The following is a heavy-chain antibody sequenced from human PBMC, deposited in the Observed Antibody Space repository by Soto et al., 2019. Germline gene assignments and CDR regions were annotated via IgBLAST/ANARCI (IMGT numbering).Heavy chain of an antibody. J-gene: IGHJ6*02. Sequence: GSLRLSCAASEFTVSSNYMSWVRQAPGKGLEWVSVIYSGGSTYYADSVKGRFTISRDNSKNTLYLQMNSLRAEDTAVYYCARDRVFLGGMDVWGQGTTVTVSS. V-gene: IGHV3-53*01. CDR3: ARDRVFLGGMDV. CDR2: IYSGGST. CDR1: EFTVSSNY.